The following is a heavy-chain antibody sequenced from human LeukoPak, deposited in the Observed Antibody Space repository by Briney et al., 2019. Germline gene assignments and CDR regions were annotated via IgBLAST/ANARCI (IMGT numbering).Heavy chain of an antibody. CDR1: GFTFSSYW. V-gene: IGHV3-7*01. CDR3: VREGGSYGDAFDI. D-gene: IGHD1-26*01. CDR2: IKQDGSEK. Sequence: GGSLRLSCAASGFTFSSYWMSWVRQAPGKGLEWVANIKQDGSEKYYVDSVKGRFTISRDNAKNSLYLQMNSLRAEDTAVYYCVREGGSYGDAFDIWGQGTMVTVSS. J-gene: IGHJ3*02.